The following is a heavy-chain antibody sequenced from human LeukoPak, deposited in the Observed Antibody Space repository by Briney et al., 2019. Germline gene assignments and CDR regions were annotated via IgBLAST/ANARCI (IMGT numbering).Heavy chain of an antibody. V-gene: IGHV3-23*01. CDR2: ISGSGGST. D-gene: IGHD3-10*01. CDR3: AKVHGSGRNRQKYYYYYYGMDV. CDR1: GFTFTTYE. J-gene: IGHJ6*02. Sequence: GGSLRLSCATSGFTFTTYEMNWVRQAPGEGLEWVSAISGSGGSTYYADSVKGRFTISRDNSKNTLYLQMNSLRAEDTAVYYCAKVHGSGRNRQKYYYYYYGMDVWGQGTTVTVSS.